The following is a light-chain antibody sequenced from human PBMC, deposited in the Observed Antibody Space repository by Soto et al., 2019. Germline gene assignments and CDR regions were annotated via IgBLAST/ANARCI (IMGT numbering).Light chain of an antibody. J-gene: IGLJ1*01. CDR2: DVS. CDR1: SSDVGGYNY. Sequence: QSALTQPASVSGSPGQSITISRTGTSSDVGGYNYVSWYQQHPGKAPKLIIYDVSNRPSGVSNRFSGSKSGNTASLTISGLQAEDEADYYCGSYSSSKSVFGTGTKVTVL. CDR3: GSYSSSKSV. V-gene: IGLV2-14*03.